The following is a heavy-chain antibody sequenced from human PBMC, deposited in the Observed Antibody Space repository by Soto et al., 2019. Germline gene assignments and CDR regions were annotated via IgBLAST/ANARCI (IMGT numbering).Heavy chain of an antibody. CDR1: GGTFSSYA. V-gene: IGHV1-69*01. CDR2: IIPTFGTA. D-gene: IGHD5-18*01. J-gene: IGHJ6*02. CDR3: AREDTAMHYYYCYGMDV. Sequence: QVQLVQSGAEVKKPGSSVKVSCKASGGTFSSYAISWVRQAPGQGLEWMGGIIPTFGTANYAQKFQGRVTITADESTSTDYKELSRLRSEDTAVYYCAREDTAMHYYYCYGMDVWGQGTTVTVSS.